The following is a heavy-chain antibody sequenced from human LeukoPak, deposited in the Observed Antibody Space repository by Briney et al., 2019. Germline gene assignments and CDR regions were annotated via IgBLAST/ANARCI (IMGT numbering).Heavy chain of an antibody. D-gene: IGHD3-22*01. Sequence: QPAGSLRLSCAASGCSFSSYGMHWVRQPPGKGLEWVAFIRYDGSNKYYADSVKDRFPISRDKSKNTQYLQMNSLRAEDTAVYYCARVGGFYYDSSSYCVEYFHHWGQGTLVTVSS. J-gene: IGHJ1*01. CDR3: ARVGGFYYDSSSYCVEYFHH. CDR2: IRYDGSNK. V-gene: IGHV3-30*02. CDR1: GCSFSSYG.